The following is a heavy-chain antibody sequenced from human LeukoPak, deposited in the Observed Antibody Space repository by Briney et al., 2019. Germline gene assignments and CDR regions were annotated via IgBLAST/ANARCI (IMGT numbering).Heavy chain of an antibody. D-gene: IGHD4-17*01. V-gene: IGHV3-23*01. CDR2: ISGSGGTQ. CDR1: GFTFSSYA. J-gene: IGHJ4*02. Sequence: PGGSLRLSCAASGFTFSSYAMSWVRQAPGKGLEWVSTISGSGGTQYYADSVKGRFTISRDNSKNTLYLQMNSLRAEDTAVYYCAKGSGYGDYPYYFDYWGQGTLVTVSS. CDR3: AKGSGYGDYPYYFDY.